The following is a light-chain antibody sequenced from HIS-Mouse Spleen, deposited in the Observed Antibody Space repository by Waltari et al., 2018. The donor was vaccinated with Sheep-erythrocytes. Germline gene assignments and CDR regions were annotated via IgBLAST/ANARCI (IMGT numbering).Light chain of an antibody. CDR1: SSDVGGYNY. V-gene: IGLV2-11*01. J-gene: IGLJ1*01. Sequence: QSALTQPRSVSGSPGQSVTISCTGTSSDVGGYNYVSWYQHHPGKAPKPMIYDVSKRPSGVPGRFSGSKSGNTASLTISGLQAEDEADYYCCSYAGSYTYVFGTGTKVTVL. CDR3: CSYAGSYTYV. CDR2: DVS.